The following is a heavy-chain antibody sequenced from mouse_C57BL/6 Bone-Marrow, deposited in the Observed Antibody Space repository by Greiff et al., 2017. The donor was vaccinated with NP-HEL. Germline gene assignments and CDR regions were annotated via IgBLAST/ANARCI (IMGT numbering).Heavy chain of an antibody. V-gene: IGHV5-9*01. CDR1: GFTFSSYT. J-gene: IGHJ2*01. D-gene: IGHD2-3*01. CDR2: ISGGGGNT. CDR3: ARRGLLRSVYYFDY. Sequence: EVKLMESGGGLVKPGGSLKLSCAASGFTFSSYTMSWVRQTPEKRLEWVATISGGGGNTYYPDSVKGRFTISRDNAKNTLYLQMSSRRSEDTALYYWARRGLLRSVYYFDYWGQGTTLTVSA.